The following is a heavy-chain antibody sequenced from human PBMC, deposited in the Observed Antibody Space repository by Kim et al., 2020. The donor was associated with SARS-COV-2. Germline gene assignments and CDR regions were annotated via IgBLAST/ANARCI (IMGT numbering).Heavy chain of an antibody. V-gene: IGHV3-23*01. D-gene: IGHD5-12*01. Sequence: ADSVKGRFTISRDESKNTLYLQMNGLGPDDTAFYYCAKERDIVAKKYFDYWGQGTLVTVSS. J-gene: IGHJ4*02. CDR3: AKERDIVAKKYFDY.